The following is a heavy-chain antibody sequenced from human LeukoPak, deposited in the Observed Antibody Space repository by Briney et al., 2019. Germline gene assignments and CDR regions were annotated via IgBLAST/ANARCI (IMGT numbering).Heavy chain of an antibody. CDR3: ARGNSSSWYPRLYYYYYYIDV. CDR2: IYRSGST. J-gene: IGHJ6*03. D-gene: IGHD6-13*01. Sequence: SETLSLTCTVSGYSISSGYYWGWIRQPPGTGLEWIGSIYRSGSTYDSPSLKSRVTISVDTSKNQFSLKLSSVTAADTAVYYCARGNSSSWYPRLYYYYYYIDVWGKGTTVTVSS. V-gene: IGHV4-38-2*02. CDR1: GYSISSGYY.